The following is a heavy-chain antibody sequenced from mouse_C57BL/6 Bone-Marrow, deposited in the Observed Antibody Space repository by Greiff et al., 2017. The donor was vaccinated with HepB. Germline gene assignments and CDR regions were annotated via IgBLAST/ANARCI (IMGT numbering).Heavy chain of an antibody. CDR3: TRPSSWFAY. Sequence: QVQLQQPGAELVKPGASVKLSCKASGYTFTSYWMHWVKQRPGQGLEWIGMIHPNSGSTNYNQKFKGKAILTADKSSSTAYMELRSLTSEDSAVYYCTRPSSWFAYWGQGTLVTVSA. CDR1: GYTFTSYW. V-gene: IGHV1-64*01. J-gene: IGHJ3*01. CDR2: IHPNSGST.